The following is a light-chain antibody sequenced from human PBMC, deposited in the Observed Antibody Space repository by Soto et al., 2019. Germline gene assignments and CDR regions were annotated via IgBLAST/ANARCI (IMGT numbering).Light chain of an antibody. Sequence: EVVMTQLPATLSVSPGERVSLSCRASQSVADKLAWYQQKPGQAPRLLIYAASSRAAGIPTRFSGSGSGTDFTLTISSLQPEDFATYYCQQYNSDSRTFGQGTELDIK. J-gene: IGKJ1*01. CDR3: QQYNSDSRT. CDR2: AAS. V-gene: IGKV3-15*01. CDR1: QSVADK.